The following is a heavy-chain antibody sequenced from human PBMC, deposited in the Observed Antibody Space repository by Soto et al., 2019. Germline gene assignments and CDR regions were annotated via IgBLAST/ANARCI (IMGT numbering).Heavy chain of an antibody. V-gene: IGHV3-23*01. CDR2: ISGTVGST. J-gene: IGHJ4*02. Sequence: LRLSCAASGFTFSSYAMDWVRQVPGKGLEWVSAISGTVGSTYYADSVKGRFTISRDSSQNTLYLQMNSLKDEDTAVYYCAKETESGSYDIDYWGQGTQVTVSS. CDR3: AKETESGSYDIDY. CDR1: GFTFSSYA. D-gene: IGHD1-26*01.